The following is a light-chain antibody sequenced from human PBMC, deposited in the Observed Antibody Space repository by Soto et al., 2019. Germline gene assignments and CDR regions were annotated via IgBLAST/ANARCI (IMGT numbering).Light chain of an antibody. V-gene: IGLV1-51*01. CDR2: DDH. J-gene: IGLJ2*01. Sequence: QSVLTQPPSVSAAPGQRVSISCSGGSSNIGKNSVSWYQQLPATAPKLLIYDDHQRPSGIPDRFSASKSGTSATLDITGLQPADEADYYCATWDLTLSAGVIFGGGTKLAV. CDR3: ATWDLTLSAGVI. CDR1: SSNIGKNS.